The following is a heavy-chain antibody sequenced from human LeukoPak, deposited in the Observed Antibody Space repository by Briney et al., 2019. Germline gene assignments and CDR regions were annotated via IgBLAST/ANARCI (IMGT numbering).Heavy chain of an antibody. J-gene: IGHJ4*02. CDR1: GYTFTGYD. CDR3: ARTMIRKYSYGY. V-gene: IGHV1-2*06. Sequence: GASVKVSCKSSGYTFTGYDMHWVRQAPGQGLEWMGLINPSNSGTNYAQKLQGRVTMTRDTSISTANMELSNLRSEDTAVYNCARTMIRKYSYGYWGQGTLVTVSS. CDR2: INPSNSGT. D-gene: IGHD5-18*01.